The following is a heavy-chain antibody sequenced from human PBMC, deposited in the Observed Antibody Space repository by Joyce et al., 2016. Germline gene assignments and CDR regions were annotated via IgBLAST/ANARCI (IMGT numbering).Heavy chain of an antibody. CDR3: ARDRGIAVTGPYLEDNWFDF. CDR1: GYTLTDYH. Sequence: QVHLVQSGAEVKKPGASVKVSCKASGYTLTDYHMNWVRQAPGLGLEWIGVNIPSDGSTRYAHRFQGRVTMTSDRSTRTVYLEVNSLRSEDTAMYYCARDRGIAVTGPYLEDNWFDFWGQGALVTVSS. D-gene: IGHD6-19*01. CDR2: NIPSDGST. V-gene: IGHV1-46*01. J-gene: IGHJ5*01.